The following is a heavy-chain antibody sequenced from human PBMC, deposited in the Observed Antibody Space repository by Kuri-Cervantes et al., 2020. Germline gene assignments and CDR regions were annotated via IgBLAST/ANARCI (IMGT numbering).Heavy chain of an antibody. J-gene: IGHJ4*02. CDR3: ATDYS. CDR1: GFTFSSHA. V-gene: IGHV3-7*01. CDR2: IKQEGSEK. Sequence: GETPKISCAASGFTFSSHAMRWDRQAPGKRLECGANIKQEGSEKYYVDSVKGRFNISRANAKNSLYLQMTSLRAEDTAVYYCATDYSWGQGTLVTVSS.